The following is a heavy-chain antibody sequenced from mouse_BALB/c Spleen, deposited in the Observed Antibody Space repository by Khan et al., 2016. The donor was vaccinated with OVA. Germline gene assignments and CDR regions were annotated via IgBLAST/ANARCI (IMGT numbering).Heavy chain of an antibody. D-gene: IGHD2-13*01. J-gene: IGHJ4*01. Sequence: QVQLKESGPGLVAPSQSLSITCTVSGFSLTSYGVSWVRQPPGKGLEWLGVIWGDGDTNYHSTIISRLSISKDDSKSQAFLKLNSLQTDDTATFYCVEQNHDSLNAVDYWGQGTSVTVSS. CDR3: VEQNHDSLNAVDY. CDR2: IWGDGDT. CDR1: GFSLTSYG. V-gene: IGHV2-3*01.